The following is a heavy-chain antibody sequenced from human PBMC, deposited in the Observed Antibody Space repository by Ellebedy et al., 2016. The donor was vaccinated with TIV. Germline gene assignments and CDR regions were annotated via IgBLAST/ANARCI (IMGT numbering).Heavy chain of an antibody. Sequence: GESLKISCAASGFTFSSSAMSWVRPAPGKGLEWVSTITGSGDVTFYAGSVTGRFTISRDNSQNTLFLQMNSLRAEDTAVYYCARDMRGTGYSNSWSFDYWGQGTLVTVSS. CDR3: ARDMRGTGYSNSWSFDY. CDR1: GFTFSSSA. D-gene: IGHD6-13*01. V-gene: IGHV3-23*01. J-gene: IGHJ4*02. CDR2: ITGSGDVT.